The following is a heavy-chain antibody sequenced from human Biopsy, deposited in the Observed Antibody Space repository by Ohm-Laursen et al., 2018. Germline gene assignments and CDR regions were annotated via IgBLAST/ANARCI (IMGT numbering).Heavy chain of an antibody. CDR2: FAPENGKT. V-gene: IGHV1-24*01. CDR3: AADINVWNVNY. Sequence: SVKVSCKVSGYTLTELSMHWVRQAPGKGLEWMGGFAPENGKTVYAQNFQARVSMTEDTSTDTAYMELRSLRSEDTAVYYCAADINVWNVNYWGQGTQVTVSP. D-gene: IGHD1-1*01. J-gene: IGHJ4*02. CDR1: GYTLTELS.